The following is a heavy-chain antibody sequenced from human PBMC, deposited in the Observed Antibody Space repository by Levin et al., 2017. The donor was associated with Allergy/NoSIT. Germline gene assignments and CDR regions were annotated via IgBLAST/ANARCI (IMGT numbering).Heavy chain of an antibody. CDR2: IKSDGSST. CDR1: GFTFSSYW. Sequence: PGGSLRLSCVASGFTFSSYWMNWVRQAPGKGLVWVSRIKSDGSSTNYADSVKGRFTISRDNAKNTLYLQMNSLRVEDTAVYYCARGYSDNSAYTYGGWGQGTLVTVSS. V-gene: IGHV3-74*01. D-gene: IGHD3-16*01. J-gene: IGHJ4*02. CDR3: ARGYSDNSAYTYGG.